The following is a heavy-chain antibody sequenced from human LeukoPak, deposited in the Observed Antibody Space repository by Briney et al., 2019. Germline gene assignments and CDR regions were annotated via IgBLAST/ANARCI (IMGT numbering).Heavy chain of an antibody. D-gene: IGHD4-17*01. V-gene: IGHV4-38-2*02. CDR3: ARDSTTVDLPYYYYMDV. Sequence: SETLSLTCAVSAYSINSGYYWGWIRQPPGKGLEWIGSIYHSGNTYYNPSLKSRVTISVDTSKSQFSLKLSSVTAADTAVYYCARDSTTVDLPYYYYMDVWGKGTTVTVS. J-gene: IGHJ6*03. CDR2: IYHSGNT. CDR1: AYSINSGYY.